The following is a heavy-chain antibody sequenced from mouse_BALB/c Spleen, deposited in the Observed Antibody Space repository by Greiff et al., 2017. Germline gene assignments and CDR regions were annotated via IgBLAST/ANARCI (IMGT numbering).Heavy chain of an antibody. D-gene: IGHD2-4*01. Sequence: DVKLVESGGGLVKPGGSLKLSCAASGFTFSSYAMSWVRQTPEKRLEWVASISSGGSTYYPDSVKGRFTISRDNARNILYLQMSSLRSEDTAIYYCARRRYDYDGYYAMDYWGQGTSVTVSS. J-gene: IGHJ4*01. CDR1: GFTFSSYA. V-gene: IGHV5-6-5*01. CDR2: ISSGGST. CDR3: ARRRYDYDGYYAMDY.